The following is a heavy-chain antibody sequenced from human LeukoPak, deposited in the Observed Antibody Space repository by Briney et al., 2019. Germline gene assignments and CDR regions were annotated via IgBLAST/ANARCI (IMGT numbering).Heavy chain of an antibody. CDR2: IYYSGST. Sequence: SETLSLTCTVSGGSISSSSYYWGWIRQPPGKGLEWIGSIYYSGSTYYNPSLKSRVTISVDTSKNQFSLKLSSVTAADTAVYYCARSMMVGATTRWDFDYWGQGTLVTVSS. CDR3: ARSMMVGATTRWDFDY. J-gene: IGHJ4*02. V-gene: IGHV4-39*07. CDR1: GGSISSSSYY. D-gene: IGHD1-26*01.